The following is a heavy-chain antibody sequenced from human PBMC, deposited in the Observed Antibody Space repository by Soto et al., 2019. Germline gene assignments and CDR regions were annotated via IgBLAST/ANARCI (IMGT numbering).Heavy chain of an antibody. CDR1: GGSISSRNYY. CDR3: ARHVVTISIRDYYYATDV. V-gene: IGHV4-39*01. CDR2: ISYGGST. J-gene: IGHJ6*02. Sequence: QLQLQESGPGLVKPSETLSLTCTVSGGSISSRNYYWGWIRQPPGKGLEWIGRISYGGSTYYNPSLKSRVTISVDTSKDQFSLKVSSVTAADTAVYYCARHVVTISIRDYYYATDVWGQGTTVTVSS. D-gene: IGHD3-3*01.